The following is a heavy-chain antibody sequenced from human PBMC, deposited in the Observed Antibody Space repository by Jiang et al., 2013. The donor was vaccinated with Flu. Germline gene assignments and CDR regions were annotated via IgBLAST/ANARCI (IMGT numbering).Heavy chain of an antibody. D-gene: IGHD1-26*01. CDR2: ISYDGSNK. V-gene: IGHV3-30-3*01. CDR1: GFTFSSYG. J-gene: IGHJ3*02. Sequence: LLESGGGVVQPGRSLRLSCAASGFTFSSYGMHWVRQAPGKGLEWVAVISYDGSNKDYADSVKGRFTISRDNSKNTLYLQMNSLRDEDTAVYYCARPPGVGATVWRDAFDIWGQGAMVTVSS. CDR3: ARPPGVGATVWRDAFDI.